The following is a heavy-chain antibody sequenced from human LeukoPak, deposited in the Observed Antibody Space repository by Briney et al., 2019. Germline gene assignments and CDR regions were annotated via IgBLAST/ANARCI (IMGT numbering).Heavy chain of an antibody. J-gene: IGHJ4*02. CDR1: GYIFTDYW. CDR3: ARGAPIFYYFES. CDR2: IYPDDSDT. Sequence: GHSLKFSCKTSGYIFTDYWIGWVRQVPGKGLEWMGIIYPDDSDTRYSPSFQGQVTISADKSTSTAYLQWSSLKASDTAMYYCARGAPIFYYFESWGQGTLVSVSA. V-gene: IGHV5-51*01.